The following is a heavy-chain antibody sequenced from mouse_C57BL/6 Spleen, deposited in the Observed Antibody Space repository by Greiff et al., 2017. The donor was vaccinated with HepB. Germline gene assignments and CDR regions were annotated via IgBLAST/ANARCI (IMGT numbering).Heavy chain of an antibody. Sequence: VQLQQSGPELVKPGASVKISCKASGYTFTDYYINWVKQRPGQGLEWIGWIFPGSGSTYYNEKFKGKAPLTVDKSSSTAYMLLSSLTSEDSAVYFCAVYYGSSYDAMDYWGQGTSVTVSS. CDR3: AVYYGSSYDAMDY. J-gene: IGHJ4*01. CDR2: IFPGSGST. D-gene: IGHD1-1*01. CDR1: GYTFTDYY. V-gene: IGHV1-75*01.